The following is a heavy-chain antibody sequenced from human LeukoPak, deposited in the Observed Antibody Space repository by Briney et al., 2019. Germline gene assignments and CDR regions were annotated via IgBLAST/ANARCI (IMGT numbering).Heavy chain of an antibody. J-gene: IGHJ4*02. Sequence: ASVNVSCKASGYTFTSYYIHWVRQAPGQGLEWMGIINPSGGITTYAQKFQRRVTMTRDKSTSTVYMELRRLTSEDTAVYYCARDGKTAAGNNFDYWGQGTLVTVSS. CDR2: INPSGGIT. CDR3: ARDGKTAAGNNFDY. CDR1: GYTFTSYY. V-gene: IGHV1-46*01. D-gene: IGHD6-13*01.